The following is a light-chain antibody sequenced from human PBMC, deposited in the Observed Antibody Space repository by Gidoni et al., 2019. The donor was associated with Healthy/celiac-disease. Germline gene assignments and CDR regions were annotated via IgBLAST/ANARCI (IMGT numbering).Light chain of an antibody. CDR2: GAS. Sequence: EIVMTQSPATLSVSPGERATISCRSSQSGSSNLAVSQQKPGQAPSLLIYGASTRATGIPARLSGSGAGTEFTLTISSLQSEDVAVYYCQQYNNWPRITFGQGTRLEIK. V-gene: IGKV3-15*01. CDR1: QSGSSN. CDR3: QQYNNWPRIT. J-gene: IGKJ5*01.